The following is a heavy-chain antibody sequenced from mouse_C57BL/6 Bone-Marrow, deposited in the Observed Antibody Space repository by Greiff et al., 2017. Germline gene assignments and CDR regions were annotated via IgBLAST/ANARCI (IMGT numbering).Heavy chain of an antibody. V-gene: IGHV1-69*01. CDR1: GYTFTSYW. J-gene: IGHJ2*01. CDR2: IDPSDSYT. CDR3: ARQPDY. D-gene: IGHD3-2*01. Sequence: QVQLQQPGAELVMPGASVKLSCKASGYTFTSYWMHWVKQRPGQGLEWIGEIDPSDSYTNYNQKFKGKSTLTVDKSSSTAYMQLSSLTSEDSAVYYCARQPDYWGQGTTLTVSS.